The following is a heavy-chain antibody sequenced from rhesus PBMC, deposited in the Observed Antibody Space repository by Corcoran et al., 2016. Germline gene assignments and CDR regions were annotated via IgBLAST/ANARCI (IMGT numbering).Heavy chain of an antibody. J-gene: IGHJ4*01. Sequence: QVQLQESGPGLVKPSETLSLTCAVSGGSISSSNWWSWIRQPPGKGLEWIGYISGSSGSTYYNPYLKSRVTISTDTSKNQFSLKLSSVNAADTAVYYCASLDYWGQGVLVTVSS. CDR2: ISGSSGST. CDR3: ASLDY. CDR1: GGSISSSNW. V-gene: IGHV4-65*01.